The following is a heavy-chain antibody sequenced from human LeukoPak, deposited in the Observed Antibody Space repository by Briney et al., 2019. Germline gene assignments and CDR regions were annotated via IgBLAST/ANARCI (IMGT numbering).Heavy chain of an antibody. Sequence: GGSLRLSCAASGFTVSSNYMSWVRQAPGKGLEWVSVIYSGGSTYYADSVKGRFTISRDNYKNTLYLQMNSLRAEDTAVYYCAREGNYDILTGFIYWGQGTLVTVSS. CDR1: GFTVSSNY. D-gene: IGHD3-9*01. CDR2: IYSGGST. CDR3: AREGNYDILTGFIY. J-gene: IGHJ4*02. V-gene: IGHV3-53*01.